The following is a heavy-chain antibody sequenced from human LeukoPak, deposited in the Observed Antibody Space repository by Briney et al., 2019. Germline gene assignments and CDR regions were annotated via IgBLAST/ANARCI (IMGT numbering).Heavy chain of an antibody. Sequence: SETLSLTCTVSGGSISSYYWSWIRQPPGKGLEWIGYIYYSGSTNYNPSLKSRVTISVDTSKNQFSLKLSSVTAADTAVYYCARHTELLLYAFDIWGQGTMVTVSS. CDR1: GGSISSYY. CDR2: IYYSGST. V-gene: IGHV4-59*08. D-gene: IGHD3-22*01. J-gene: IGHJ3*02. CDR3: ARHTELLLYAFDI.